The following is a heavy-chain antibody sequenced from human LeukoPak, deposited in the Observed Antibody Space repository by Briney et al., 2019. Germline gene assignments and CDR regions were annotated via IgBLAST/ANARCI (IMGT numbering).Heavy chain of an antibody. CDR1: GFTFSRYE. CDR2: ISSSGSTI. J-gene: IGHJ4*02. V-gene: IGHV3-48*03. CDR3: VRETMRLNDY. D-gene: IGHD1/OR15-1a*01. Sequence: GGSLRLSCAASGFTFSRYEMNWVRQPPGKGLEWISYISSSGSTIFYADSLKGRFTISRDNAKSSLYPQMNSLRAEDTAVYYCVRETMRLNDYWGQGTLVTVSS.